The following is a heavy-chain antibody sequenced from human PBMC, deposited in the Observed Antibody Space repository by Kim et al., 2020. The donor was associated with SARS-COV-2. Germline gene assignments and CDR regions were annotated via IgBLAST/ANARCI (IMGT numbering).Heavy chain of an antibody. D-gene: IGHD1-26*01. CDR2: VYHTGNT. CDR1: GGAIRRYY. J-gene: IGHJ5*02. CDR3: VSTGVGAVGWFDP. V-gene: IGHV4-59*01. Sequence: SETLSLTCSVSGGAIRRYYWTWIRQPPGRRLEWIGYVYHTGNTNYNPSLRGRVTISLYTSKGQFSLTLTSVTAADTAVYYCVSTGVGAVGWFDPWGQGTLVSVSS.